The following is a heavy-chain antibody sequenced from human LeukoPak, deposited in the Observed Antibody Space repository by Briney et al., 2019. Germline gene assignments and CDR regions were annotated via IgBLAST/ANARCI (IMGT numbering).Heavy chain of an antibody. CDR2: ISSSSRYI. D-gene: IGHD6-19*01. CDR1: GFTFSSYS. Sequence: KPGGSLRLSCAASGFTFSSYSRNWVRQAPGKGLEWDSSISSSSRYIYYADSVKGGFRTSRDDAKNSLYLQINSLRPEDTAVCYCARDDIAVAITALGYGGQGTLVTVSS. V-gene: IGHV3-21*01. CDR3: ARDDIAVAITALGY. J-gene: IGHJ4*02.